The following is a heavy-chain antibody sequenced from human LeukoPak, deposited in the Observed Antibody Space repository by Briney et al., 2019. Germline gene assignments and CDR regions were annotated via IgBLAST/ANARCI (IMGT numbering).Heavy chain of an antibody. CDR3: AKDADYRGKPFDY. D-gene: IGHD4-23*01. J-gene: IGHJ4*02. CDR1: GFTFSNYH. V-gene: IGHV3-21*04. CDR2: ITTSSGYI. Sequence: GGSLRLSCVASGFTFSNYHMNWVRQAPGKGLEWVSSITTSSGYIYYSDSVRGRFTISRDNAKNSLYLQMNSLRAEDTAVYYCAKDADYRGKPFDYWGQGTLVTVSS.